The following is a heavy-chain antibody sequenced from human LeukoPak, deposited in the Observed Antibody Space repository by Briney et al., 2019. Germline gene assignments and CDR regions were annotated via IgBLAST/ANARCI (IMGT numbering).Heavy chain of an antibody. CDR3: ARLVGWYAYYFDY. J-gene: IGHJ4*02. Sequence: PGGTLRLSCAASGFSFRSHGMNWVRQAPGKGLEWVSGISPRGDITYYKASVRGRFTISRDDFKNTVSLQLNSLRAEDTAVYYCARLVGWYAYYFDYWGQGTLVTVSS. V-gene: IGHV3-23*01. CDR2: ISPRGDIT. D-gene: IGHD2-2*01. CDR1: GFSFRSHG.